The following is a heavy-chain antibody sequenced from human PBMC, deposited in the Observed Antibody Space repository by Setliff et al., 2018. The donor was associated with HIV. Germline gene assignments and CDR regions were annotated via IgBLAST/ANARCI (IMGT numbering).Heavy chain of an antibody. CDR2: IFDSGST. J-gene: IGHJ6*03. Sequence: SETLSLTCTVSGGSINSYYWSWIRQPPGKGLEWIGYIFDSGSTNYNPSFERQVTISVDTSKNQVSLKLTSVTAADTAVHYCARSPPTTFWSGYTYYYYMDVWGKGTTVTVSS. CDR3: ARSPPTTFWSGYTYYYYMDV. CDR1: GGSINSYY. D-gene: IGHD3-3*01. V-gene: IGHV4-59*08.